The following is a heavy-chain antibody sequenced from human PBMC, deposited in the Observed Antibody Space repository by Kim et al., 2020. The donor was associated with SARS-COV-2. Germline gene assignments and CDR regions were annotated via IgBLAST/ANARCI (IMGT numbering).Heavy chain of an antibody. CDR3: AAGWSGSYYY. D-gene: IGHD1-26*01. V-gene: IGHV1-58*01. J-gene: IGHJ4*02. Sequence: TNYAQKFQERGTITRDQSTSTAYMEMSSLRSEDTAVYYCAAGWSGSYYYWGQGTLVTVSS. CDR2: T.